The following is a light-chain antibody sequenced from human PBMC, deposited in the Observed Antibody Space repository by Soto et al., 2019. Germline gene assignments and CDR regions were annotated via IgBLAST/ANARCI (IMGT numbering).Light chain of an antibody. CDR2: GTS. CDR3: QQYNNWPRT. J-gene: IGKJ1*01. CDR1: QSVNSN. Sequence: EIVMTQSPATLSLSPGEGATLWCRASQSVNSNLAWYQQKAGQAPRLLIYGTSTRATGIPARFSGSGSGTDFTLTISSLQFEDFAVYYCQQYNNWPRTFGQGTKVDIK. V-gene: IGKV3-15*01.